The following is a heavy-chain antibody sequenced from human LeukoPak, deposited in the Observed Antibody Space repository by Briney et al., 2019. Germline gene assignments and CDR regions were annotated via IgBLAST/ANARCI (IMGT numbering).Heavy chain of an antibody. CDR3: AREHSLRQAFDI. CDR2: ISSIRSYI. CDR1: AFTFSSYS. J-gene: IGHJ3*02. Sequence: GGSLRLSCAASAFTFSSYSMNWVRQAPGKWLEWVSSISSIRSYIYYADSVKGRFIISRDNAKNSLYLQMNSLRAEDTAVYYCAREHSLRQAFDIWGQGTMVTVSS. D-gene: IGHD5-18*01. V-gene: IGHV3-21*01.